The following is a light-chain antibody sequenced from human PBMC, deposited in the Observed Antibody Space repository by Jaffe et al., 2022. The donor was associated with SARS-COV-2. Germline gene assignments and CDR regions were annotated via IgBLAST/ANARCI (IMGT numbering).Light chain of an antibody. CDR2: VAS. J-gene: IGKJ1*01. CDR3: QQADSFPRT. CDR1: QSISGS. V-gene: IGKV1-12*01. Sequence: DIQMTQSPSYVSASVGDTITLTCRASQSISGSLAWYQQKPGKAPKLLIYVASNLQGGVPSKFIGSGSGSHFTLTISSLQPEDFATYFCQQADSFPRTFGQGTKVEIK.